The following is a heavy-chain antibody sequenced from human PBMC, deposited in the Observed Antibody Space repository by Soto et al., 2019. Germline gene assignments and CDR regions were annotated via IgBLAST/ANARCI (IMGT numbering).Heavy chain of an antibody. Sequence: QVQLQESGPGLVKPSQTLSLTCTVSGGSISSGDYYWSWIRQPPTKGLEWIGYIYYSGSTYYNSSLKSRVTISVDTSKNQFSLKLSSVTAANTAVYYCARGVPGLYYGMDVWGQGTTVTVSS. J-gene: IGHJ6*02. CDR3: ARGVPGLYYGMDV. CDR2: IYYSGST. CDR1: GGSISSGDYY. V-gene: IGHV4-30-4*01.